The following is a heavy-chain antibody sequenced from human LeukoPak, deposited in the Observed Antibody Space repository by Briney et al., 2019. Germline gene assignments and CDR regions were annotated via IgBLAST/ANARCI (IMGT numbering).Heavy chain of an antibody. Sequence: GSLRLSCAASGFTFSSYGMHWVRQAPGKGLEGVAVISDDGSNKYYAASVKGRFTISRDNSKNTLYLQMNSLRAEDTAVYYCAKERSTMVRGVISRWFDPWGQGTLVTVSS. CDR3: AKERSTMVRGVISRWFDP. CDR2: ISDDGSNK. J-gene: IGHJ5*02. V-gene: IGHV3-30*18. D-gene: IGHD3-10*01. CDR1: GFTFSSYG.